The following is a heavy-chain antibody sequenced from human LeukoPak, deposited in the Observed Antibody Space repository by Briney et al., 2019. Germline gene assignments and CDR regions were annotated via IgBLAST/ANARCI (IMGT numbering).Heavy chain of an antibody. CDR3: ASQGYCSGGSCYSGNAFDI. V-gene: IGHV4-59*01. Sequence: SETLSLTCTVSGGSISSYYWSWIRQPPGKGPEWIGYIYYSGSTNYNPSLKSRVTISVDTSKNQFSLKLSSVIAADTAVYYCASQGYCSGGSCYSGNAFDIWGQGTMVTVSS. J-gene: IGHJ3*02. CDR2: IYYSGST. CDR1: GGSISSYY. D-gene: IGHD2-15*01.